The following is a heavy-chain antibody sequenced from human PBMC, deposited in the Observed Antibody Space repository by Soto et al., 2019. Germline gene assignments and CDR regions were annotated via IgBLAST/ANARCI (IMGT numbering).Heavy chain of an antibody. CDR1: GFIFSTYG. CDR3: ARETNGGSFDI. J-gene: IGHJ3*02. CDR2: IWYDGTNE. D-gene: IGHD2-8*01. V-gene: IGHV3-33*01. Sequence: QVQLVESGGGVVQSGRSLRLSCEASGFIFSTYGMHWVRQAPGKGLEWVALIWYDGTNEHYADSVKGRFTISKDNSKNTLHLEMSGLRVEETAVYYCARETNGGSFDIWGQGTMVTVSS.